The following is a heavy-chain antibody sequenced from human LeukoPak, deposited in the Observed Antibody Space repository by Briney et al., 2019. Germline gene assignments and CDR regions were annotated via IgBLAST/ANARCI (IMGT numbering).Heavy chain of an antibody. V-gene: IGHV4-34*01. CDR3: ARHPSIAVAGLDY. Sequence: SETLSLTCAVYGGSFSGYYWSWIRQPPGKGLEWIGEINHSGSTNYNPSLKSRVTISVDTSKNQFSLKLSSVTAADTAVYYCARHPSIAVAGLDYWGQGTLVTVSS. D-gene: IGHD6-19*01. J-gene: IGHJ4*02. CDR2: INHSGST. CDR1: GGSFSGYY.